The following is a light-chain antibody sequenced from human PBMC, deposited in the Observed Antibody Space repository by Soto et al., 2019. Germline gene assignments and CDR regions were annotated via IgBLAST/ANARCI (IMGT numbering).Light chain of an antibody. CDR3: QQDKSYSGT. CDR2: KAS. J-gene: IGKJ1*01. CDR1: QSISSW. V-gene: IGKV1-5*03. Sequence: DIQMTQSPSTLSASVGDRVTITCRASQSISSWLAWYQQKPGKAPKLLIYKASSLDSGVPSRFSGSGSGTEFTLTISSLQPDDFATYYCQQDKSYSGTFGQGTKVEIK.